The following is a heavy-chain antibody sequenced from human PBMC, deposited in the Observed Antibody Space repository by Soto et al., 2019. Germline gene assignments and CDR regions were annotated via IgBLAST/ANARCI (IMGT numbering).Heavy chain of an antibody. CDR1: GGSFSGYY. V-gene: IGHV4-34*01. CDR3: ARGDIVVVPAAMLGWFDP. CDR2: INHSGST. J-gene: IGHJ5*02. Sequence: QVQLQQWGAGLLKPSETLSLTCAVYGGSFSGYYWSWIRQPPGKGLEWIGEINHSGSTNYNPSLKSRVTISVDTSKNQFSLKLSSVTAADTAVYYCARGDIVVVPAAMLGWFDPWGQGTLVNVSS. D-gene: IGHD2-2*01.